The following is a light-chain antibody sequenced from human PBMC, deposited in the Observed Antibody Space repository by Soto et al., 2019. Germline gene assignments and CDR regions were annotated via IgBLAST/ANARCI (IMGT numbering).Light chain of an antibody. CDR1: QSVSSY. Sequence: EIVLTQSPATLYLSPGERATLSCRASQSVSSYLAWYQQKPGQAPRLLIYDASNRATGIPARFSGSGSGTDFTLTISSLEPEAFAVYYCQPRSNWPPFTFGQGTRLEIK. CDR2: DAS. V-gene: IGKV3-11*01. CDR3: QPRSNWPPFT. J-gene: IGKJ5*01.